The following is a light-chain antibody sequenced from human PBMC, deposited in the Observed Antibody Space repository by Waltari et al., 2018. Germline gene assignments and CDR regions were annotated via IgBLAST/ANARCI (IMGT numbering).Light chain of an antibody. CDR1: QSVTSSY. CDR2: GAS. V-gene: IGKV3-20*01. Sequence: EIVLTQSPGTLSLSPGEGATLSCRASQSVTSSYLAWYQQKPGQAPRLLIYGASSRASGIPDRFSGSGSVTDFTLTVSRLEPEDFAVYYCQQYGSSPFTFGLGTKVEIK. CDR3: QQYGSSPFT. J-gene: IGKJ2*01.